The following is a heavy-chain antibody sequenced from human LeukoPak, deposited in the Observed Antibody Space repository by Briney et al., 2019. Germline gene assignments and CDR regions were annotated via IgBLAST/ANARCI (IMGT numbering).Heavy chain of an antibody. Sequence: GGSLRLSCAAPGVTFSSYAMHWVRQAPGKGLEWVAVISYDGSNKYYADSVKGRFTISRDNSKNTLYLQMNSLRAEDTAVYYCARPQSRYCSGGSCPGGGMDVWGQGTTVTVSS. D-gene: IGHD2-15*01. J-gene: IGHJ6*02. CDR1: GVTFSSYA. CDR3: ARPQSRYCSGGSCPGGGMDV. CDR2: ISYDGSNK. V-gene: IGHV3-30-3*01.